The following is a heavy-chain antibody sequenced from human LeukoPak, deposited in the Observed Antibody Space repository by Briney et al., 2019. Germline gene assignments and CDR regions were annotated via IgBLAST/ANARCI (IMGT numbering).Heavy chain of an antibody. D-gene: IGHD6-19*01. Sequence: GGSLRLSCAASGFTFDDYAMHWVRHAPGKGLEWVSGISWNSGSIGYADSVKGRFTISRDNAKNSLYLQMNSLRAEDTALYYCANPPPHGSGWYHFDYWGQGTLVTVSS. CDR3: ANPPPHGSGWYHFDY. CDR2: ISWNSGSI. CDR1: GFTFDDYA. J-gene: IGHJ4*02. V-gene: IGHV3-9*01.